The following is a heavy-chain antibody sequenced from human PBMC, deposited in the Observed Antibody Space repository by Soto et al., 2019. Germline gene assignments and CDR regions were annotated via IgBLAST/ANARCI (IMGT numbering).Heavy chain of an antibody. D-gene: IGHD6-13*01. J-gene: IGHJ4*02. CDR3: AKDRTAAHETVTYFDY. CDR2: IHYSGST. Sequence: SETLSLTCTVSGGSISSGGYSWTWIRQHPGKGLEWIGHIHYSGSTDYNPSLQSRITISADTTKNQFSLKLNSVTAEDTAVYYCAKDRTAAHETVTYFDYWGQGTLVTVSS. V-gene: IGHV4-31*03. CDR1: GGSISSGGYS.